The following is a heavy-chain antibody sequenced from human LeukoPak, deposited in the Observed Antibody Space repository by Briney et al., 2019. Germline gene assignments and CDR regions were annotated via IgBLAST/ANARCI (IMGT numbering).Heavy chain of an antibody. D-gene: IGHD3-22*01. J-gene: IGHJ4*02. CDR3: AREGIDSSGYSHFDY. CDR1: GFTVSSNY. Sequence: GGSLRLSCAASGFTVSSNYMRWVRQAPGKGLEWVSVIYSGGSTYYADSVKGRFTISRDNSKNTLYLQMNSLRAEDTAVYYCAREGIDSSGYSHFDYWGQGTLVTVSS. CDR2: IYSGGST. V-gene: IGHV3-66*02.